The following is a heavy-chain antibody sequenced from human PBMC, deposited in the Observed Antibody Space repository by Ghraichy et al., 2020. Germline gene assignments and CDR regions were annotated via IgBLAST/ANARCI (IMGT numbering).Heavy chain of an antibody. D-gene: IGHD7-27*01. CDR1: GFSFSDYY. V-gene: IGHV3-72*01. J-gene: IGHJ3*01. Sequence: LSLTCAASGFSFSDYYMDWVRQAPGKGLEWVGRIRKRAYSYTTEYAASVNGRFIISRDDSKSSMYIQMNSLETGDTAIYYCARPHTDDWGGAFDVWGQGTTVTVSS. CDR2: IRKRAYSYTT. CDR3: ARPHTDDWGGAFDV.